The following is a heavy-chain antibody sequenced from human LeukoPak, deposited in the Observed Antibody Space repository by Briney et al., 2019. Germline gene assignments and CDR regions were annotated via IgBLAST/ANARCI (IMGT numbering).Heavy chain of an antibody. J-gene: IGHJ3*01. CDR1: GFTFDDYA. V-gene: IGHV3-21*01. CDR2: ISGSSGYI. CDR3: ARDWAEPAAINVFDF. Sequence: GGSLRLSCAASGFTFDDYAMHWVRQAPGKGLEWVSSISGSSGYIFYANSVKGRFIISRDNAKNSLYLQMNSLRAEDTAVYYCARDWAEPAAINVFDFWGQGTMVTVSS. D-gene: IGHD2-2*02.